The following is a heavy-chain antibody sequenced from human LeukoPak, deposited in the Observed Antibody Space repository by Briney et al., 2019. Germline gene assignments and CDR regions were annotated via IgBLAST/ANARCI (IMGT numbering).Heavy chain of an antibody. D-gene: IGHD2-21*01. CDR2: INPNSGGT. V-gene: IGHV1-2*02. Sequence: ASVNVSCKASGYTFTGYYMHWVRQAPGQGLEWMGWINPNSGGTNYAQKFQGRVTMTRDTSISTAYMELSRLRSDDTAVYYCARDFPTAGDMFDYWGQGTLVTVSS. CDR1: GYTFTGYY. J-gene: IGHJ4*02. CDR3: ARDFPTAGDMFDY.